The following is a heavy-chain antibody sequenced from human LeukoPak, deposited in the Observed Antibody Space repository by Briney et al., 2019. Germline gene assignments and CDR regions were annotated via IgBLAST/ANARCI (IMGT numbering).Heavy chain of an antibody. CDR1: GDSIGSGGYN. CDR3: ARHLLERRAGYFDY. V-gene: IGHV4-30-2*01. J-gene: IGHJ4*02. CDR2: MYDSGST. Sequence: KPSQTLSLTCTVSGDSIGSGGYNWGWIRQPQGKGLEWIGYMYDSGSTYYHPAVKSRITITVNRTKKEFSLKLSSVTAADTAVYYCARHLLERRAGYFDYWGQGTLVTVSS. D-gene: IGHD1-1*01.